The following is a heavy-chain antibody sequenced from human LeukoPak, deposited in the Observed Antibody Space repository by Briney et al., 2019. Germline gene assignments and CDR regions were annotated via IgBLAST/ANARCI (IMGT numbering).Heavy chain of an antibody. CDR2: IYASGST. Sequence: SETLSLTCTVSGGSISGGSYYWSWIRQPAGKGLEWIGRIYASGSTNYNPSLNNRLTISLDTSKNQFSLKLSSVTAADTAVYYCARDFRGRYCSGGSCYSEADYWGQGTLVTVSS. CDR1: GGSISGGSYY. V-gene: IGHV4-61*02. D-gene: IGHD2-15*01. CDR3: ARDFRGRYCSGGSCYSEADY. J-gene: IGHJ4*02.